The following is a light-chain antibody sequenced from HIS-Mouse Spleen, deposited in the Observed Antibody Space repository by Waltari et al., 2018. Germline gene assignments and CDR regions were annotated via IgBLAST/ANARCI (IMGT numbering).Light chain of an antibody. J-gene: IGLJ2*01. CDR3: YSTDSSGNHRV. CDR1: ALPKKY. Sequence: SYELTQPPSVSVSPGQTARITCPGDALPKKYAYWYKQKSGQAPVLVIYEDSKRPPGTPERCSGSSSGTMATLTISGAQVEDEADYYCYSTDSSGNHRVFGGGTKLTVL. V-gene: IGLV3-10*01. CDR2: EDS.